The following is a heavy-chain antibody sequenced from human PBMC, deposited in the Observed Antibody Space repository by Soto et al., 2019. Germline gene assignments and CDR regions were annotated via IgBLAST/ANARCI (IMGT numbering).Heavy chain of an antibody. CDR2: IKSKTDGGTT. Sequence: EVQLVESGGGLVKPGGSLRLSCTASGFTFSDAWMSWVRQAPGKGLAWVGRIKSKTDGGTTDYAAPVTGRFIISRDDSKNTLWLLMNSLKREDTAVYHCTTDLWRIGVVVGATGYLNPWGQGTPVTVSS. CDR3: TTDLWRIGVVVGATGYLNP. V-gene: IGHV3-15*05. CDR1: GFTFSDAW. D-gene: IGHD2-15*01. J-gene: IGHJ5*02.